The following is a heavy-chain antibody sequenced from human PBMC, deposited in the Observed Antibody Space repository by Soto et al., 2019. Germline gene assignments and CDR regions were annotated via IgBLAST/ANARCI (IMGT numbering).Heavy chain of an antibody. D-gene: IGHD3-9*01. CDR2: ISSSSSYI. Sequence: GGSLRLSCAASGFTFSSYSMNWVRQAPGKGLEWVSSISSSSSYIYYADSVKGRFAISRDNAKNSLYLQMNSLRAEDTAVYYCARAPADKDQHWGQGTLVTVSS. CDR1: GFTFSSYS. CDR3: ARAPADKDQH. V-gene: IGHV3-21*01. J-gene: IGHJ1*01.